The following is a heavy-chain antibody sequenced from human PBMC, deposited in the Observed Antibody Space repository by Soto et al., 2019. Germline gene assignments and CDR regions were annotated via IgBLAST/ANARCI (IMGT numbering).Heavy chain of an antibody. J-gene: IGHJ3*02. D-gene: IGHD6-13*01. CDR3: AREKAAGVSGVGAFDI. V-gene: IGHV4-59*01. Sequence: QVQLQESGPGLVEPSETLSLTCTVSGGSISSYYWSWIRQPPGKGLEWIGYIYYSGSTNYNPSLKSRVTISVDTSKNQFSLKLSSVTAADTAVYYCAREKAAGVSGVGAFDIWGQGTMVTVSS. CDR1: GGSISSYY. CDR2: IYYSGST.